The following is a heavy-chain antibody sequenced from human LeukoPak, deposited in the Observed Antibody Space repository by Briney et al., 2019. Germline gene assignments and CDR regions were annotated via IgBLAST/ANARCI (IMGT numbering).Heavy chain of an antibody. CDR2: LSIISDYM. D-gene: IGHD2-8*01. Sequence: GGLLRLSCAASGIIFSSYSMNCARQAPGKRLDWLSSLSIISDYMYYADAVKGRFTISRDNAKNSLYLQMNSLTADDTAVYYCVSEVWSVIPAYTQMVYATDYWGQGTLVTVSS. J-gene: IGHJ4*02. CDR1: GIIFSSYS. V-gene: IGHV3-21*01. CDR3: VSEVWSVIPAYTQMVYATDY.